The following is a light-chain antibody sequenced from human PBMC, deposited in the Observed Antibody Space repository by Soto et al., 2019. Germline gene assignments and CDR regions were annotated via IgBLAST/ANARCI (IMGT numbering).Light chain of an antibody. V-gene: IGLV2-14*01. CDR3: NSYGSTSTRYV. CDR1: SSDVGGYNY. J-gene: IGLJ1*01. Sequence: QSALTQPASVSGSPGQSITISCTGTSSDVGGYNYVSWYQQHPGKAPKLMIYEVSNRPSGVSNRFSGSKSGNTASLTISGLQAEDDADYFCNSYGSTSTRYVFGTGTKVTVL. CDR2: EVS.